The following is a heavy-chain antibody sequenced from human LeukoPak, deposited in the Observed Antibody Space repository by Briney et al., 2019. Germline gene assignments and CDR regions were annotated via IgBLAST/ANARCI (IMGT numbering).Heavy chain of an antibody. D-gene: IGHD3-22*01. V-gene: IGHV4-59*12. J-gene: IGHJ4*02. CDR3: ARGLYYDSSGYPYY. CDR2: IYYSGST. Sequence: TSETLSLTCTVSGGSISSYYWSWIRQPPGKGLEWIGYIYYSGSTNYNPSLKSRVTISVDTSKNQFSLKLSSVTAADTAVYYCARGLYYDSSGYPYYWGQGTLVTVSS. CDR1: GGSISSYY.